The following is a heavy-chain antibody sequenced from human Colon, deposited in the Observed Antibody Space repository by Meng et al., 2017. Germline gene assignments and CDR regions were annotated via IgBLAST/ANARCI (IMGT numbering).Heavy chain of an antibody. J-gene: IGHJ5*02. Sequence: QVLLLASGSLFVRPSETWSLTFTVSGASVSSDSHYWSWIRQSPGKGLEWIGYIYYTGNTNYNPSLASRVSMSLDTSKNHFSLHLTSVTAADTAIYYCARVNGDFDEAWFDPWGQGTLVTVSS. V-gene: IGHV4-61*03. CDR1: GASVSSDSHY. CDR3: ARVNGDFDEAWFDP. CDR2: IYYTGNT. D-gene: IGHD4-17*01.